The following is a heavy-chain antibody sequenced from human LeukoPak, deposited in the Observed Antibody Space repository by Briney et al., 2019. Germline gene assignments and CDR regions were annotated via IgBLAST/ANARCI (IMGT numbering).Heavy chain of an antibody. CDR3: ARDPELRFLEWSPPHYMDV. CDR1: GYTFTSYY. J-gene: IGHJ6*03. V-gene: IGHV1-46*01. CDR2: INPSGGST. Sequence: ASVKVSCKASGYTFTSYYMHWVRQAPGQGLEWMGIINPSGGSTSYAQKFQGRVTMTRDMSTSTVYMELSSLRSEDTAVYYCARDPELRFLEWSPPHYMDVWGKGTTVTVSS. D-gene: IGHD3-3*01.